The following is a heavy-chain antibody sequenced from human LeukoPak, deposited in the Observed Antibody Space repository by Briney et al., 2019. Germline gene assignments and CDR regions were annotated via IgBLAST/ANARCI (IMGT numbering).Heavy chain of an antibody. Sequence: SETLSLTCSVSGDSISSNYWSWIRQPPGKGLEWIGYIYNSGSTKYNPSLKSRVTISVDTSKNLFSLRLTSVTAADTALYYCARGSTVTAGAFDIWGQGTMVTVSS. CDR3: ARGSTVTAGAFDI. V-gene: IGHV4-59*12. J-gene: IGHJ3*02. CDR1: GDSISSNY. CDR2: IYNSGST. D-gene: IGHD2-21*02.